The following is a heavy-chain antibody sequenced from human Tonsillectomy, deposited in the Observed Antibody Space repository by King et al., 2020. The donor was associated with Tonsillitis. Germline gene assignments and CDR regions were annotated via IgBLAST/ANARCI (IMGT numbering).Heavy chain of an antibody. J-gene: IGHJ4*02. CDR2: IYYSGST. CDR1: GGSINSYY. V-gene: IGHV4-59*01. D-gene: IGHD6-19*01. Sequence: VQLQESGPGLVNPSETLSLTCTVSGGSINSYYWGWIRQPPGKGLEWIGYIYYSGSTNYNPSLKSRVTISVDTYKNQFSLKLSSVTAADTAVYYCARVPPVAGNKYFFDYWGQGTLVTVSS. CDR3: ARVPPVAGNKYFFDY.